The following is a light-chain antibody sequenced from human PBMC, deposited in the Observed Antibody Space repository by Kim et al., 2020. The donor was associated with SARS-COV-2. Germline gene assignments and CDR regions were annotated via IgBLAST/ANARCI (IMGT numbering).Light chain of an antibody. Sequence: VALGQTVRITCQGDSLRSYYATWYQQKPGQSLLLVIYGKNNRPSGIPDRFSGSSSGNTASLTITGTQAGDEADYYCNSWDSNDNVGFGGGTQLTVL. CDR1: SLRSYY. J-gene: IGLJ2*01. V-gene: IGLV3-19*01. CDR3: NSWDSNDNVG. CDR2: GKN.